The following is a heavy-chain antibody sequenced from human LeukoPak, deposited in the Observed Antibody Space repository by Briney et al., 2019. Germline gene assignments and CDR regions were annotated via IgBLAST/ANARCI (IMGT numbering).Heavy chain of an antibody. CDR3: ARVPPADCSSTSCYIGWFDP. Sequence: SETLSLTCTVSGGSISSYYWSWIRQPPGKGLEWIGYIYYSGSTNYNPSLKSRVTISVDTSKNQFSLKLSSVTAADTAVYYCARVPPADCSSTSCYIGWFDPWGQGTLVTVSS. V-gene: IGHV4-59*01. D-gene: IGHD2-2*02. CDR1: GGSISSYY. J-gene: IGHJ5*02. CDR2: IYYSGST.